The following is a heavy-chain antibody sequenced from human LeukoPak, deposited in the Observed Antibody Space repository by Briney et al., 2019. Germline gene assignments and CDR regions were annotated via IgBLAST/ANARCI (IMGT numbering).Heavy chain of an antibody. Sequence: SVKVSCKASGGTLSTHAVSWVQQAPGQGLEWMGGIILISPTANYAQKFQDRVTITMDQYTTYMELSSLRSDDTAVYYCATGRVSDTTLVSWFDTWGQGTLVTVSS. CDR3: ATGRVSDTTLVSWFDT. D-gene: IGHD5-18*01. CDR2: IILISPTA. J-gene: IGHJ5*02. V-gene: IGHV1-69*05. CDR1: GGTLSTHA.